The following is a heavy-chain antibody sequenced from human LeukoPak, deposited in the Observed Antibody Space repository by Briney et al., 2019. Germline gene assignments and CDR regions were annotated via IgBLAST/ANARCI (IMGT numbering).Heavy chain of an antibody. J-gene: IGHJ6*02. D-gene: IGHD3-16*01. V-gene: IGHV4-61*01. CDR1: GGSVSSGSYY. Sequence: SETLSLTCTVSGGSVSSGSYYWSWIRQPPGKGLEWIGYIYSSGSTNYNPSLKSRVTISVDTSKNQFSLKLSSVTAADTDVYYCARVDEGGYYYYGMDVWGQGTTVTVSS. CDR2: IYSSGST. CDR3: ARVDEGGYYYYGMDV.